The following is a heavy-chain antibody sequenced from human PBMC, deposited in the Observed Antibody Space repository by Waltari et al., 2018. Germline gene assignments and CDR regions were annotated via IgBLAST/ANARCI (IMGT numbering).Heavy chain of an antibody. V-gene: IGHV4-38-2*01. CDR3: SRQVLGYCTSAACRRLES. CDR1: GYAVNSGFY. J-gene: IGHJ4*02. Sequence: QVQLQESGPGLVKSSETLSLTCDVSGYAVNSGFYWGWIRQAPVKGLEWVATIYHDGTTFYNPSLKSRLSVSMDTSKNQISLTLKSVTAADTALYYCSRQVLGYCTSAACRRLESWGQGTLVTVSS. D-gene: IGHD2-2*03. CDR2: IYHDGTT.